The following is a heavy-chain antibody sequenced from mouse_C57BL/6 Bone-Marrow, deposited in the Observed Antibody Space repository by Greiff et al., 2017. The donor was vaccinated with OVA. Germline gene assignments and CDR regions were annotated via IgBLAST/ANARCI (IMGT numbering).Heavy chain of an antibody. CDR3: TRDDYDY. Sequence: VQLVESGAELVRPGASVTLSCKASGYTFTDYEMHWVKQTPVHGLEWIGAIDPETGGTAYNQKFKGKAILTADKSSSTAYMELRSLTSEDSAVYYCTRDDYDYWGQGTTLTVSS. V-gene: IGHV1-15*01. J-gene: IGHJ2*01. D-gene: IGHD2-4*01. CDR1: GYTFTDYE. CDR2: IDPETGGT.